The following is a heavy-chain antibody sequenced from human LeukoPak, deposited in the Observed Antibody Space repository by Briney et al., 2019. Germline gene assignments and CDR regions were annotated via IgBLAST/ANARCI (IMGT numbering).Heavy chain of an antibody. V-gene: IGHV4-34*01. J-gene: IGHJ4*02. CDR3: ARVVRTVRGVIVFDY. D-gene: IGHD3-10*01. CDR2: INHSGST. CDR1: GGSFRGYY. Sequence: SETLSLTCAVYGGSFRGYYWSWIRQPPGKGLEWIGEINHSGSTNYSPSLKSRVTISVDTSKNQFSLKLSSVTAADTAVYYCARVVRTVRGVIVFDYWGQGTLVTVSS.